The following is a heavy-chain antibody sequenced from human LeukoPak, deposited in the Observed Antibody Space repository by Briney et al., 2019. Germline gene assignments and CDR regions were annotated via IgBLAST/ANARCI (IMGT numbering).Heavy chain of an antibody. CDR1: GYTFTGYY. J-gene: IGHJ5*02. CDR2: INPNSGGT. D-gene: IGHD1-1*01. Sequence: ASVKVSCKASGYTFTGYYMHWVRQAPGQGLEWMGWINPNSGGTNYAQKFQGRVTMTRDTSISTAYMELSRLRSDDTAVYYRARELRDNWNDEYNWFDPWGQGTLVTVSS. CDR3: ARELRDNWNDEYNWFDP. V-gene: IGHV1-2*02.